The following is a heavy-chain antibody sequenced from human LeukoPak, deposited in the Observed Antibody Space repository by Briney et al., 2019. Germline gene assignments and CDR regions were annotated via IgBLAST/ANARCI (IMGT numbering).Heavy chain of an antibody. Sequence: GGSLRLSCAASGFTFDDYAMHWVRQAPGKGLEWVSGISWNSGSIGYADSVKGRFTISRDNAKNSLYLQMNSLRAEDTALYYCATVSYYYDSSGYYGYWGQGTLVTVSS. CDR2: ISWNSGSI. D-gene: IGHD3-22*01. V-gene: IGHV3-9*01. CDR1: GFTFDDYA. CDR3: ATVSYYYDSSGYYGY. J-gene: IGHJ4*02.